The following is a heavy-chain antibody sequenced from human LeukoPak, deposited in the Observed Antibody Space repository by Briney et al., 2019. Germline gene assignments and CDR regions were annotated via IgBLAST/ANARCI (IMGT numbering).Heavy chain of an antibody. CDR3: AKDAFQFVVVPAATLNWFDP. CDR1: GGSISSGDYY. Sequence: PSETLSLTCTVSGGSISSGDYYWSWIRQPPGKGLEWIGYIYYSGSTYYNPSLKSRVTISVDTSKNQFSLKLSSVTAADTAVYYCAKDAFQFVVVPAATLNWFDPWGQGTLVTVSS. CDR2: IYYSGST. D-gene: IGHD2-2*01. J-gene: IGHJ5*02. V-gene: IGHV4-30-4*01.